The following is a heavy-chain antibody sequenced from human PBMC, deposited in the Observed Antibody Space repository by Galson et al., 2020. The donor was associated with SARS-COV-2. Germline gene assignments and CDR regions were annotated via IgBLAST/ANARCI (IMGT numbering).Heavy chain of an antibody. Sequence: GESLKISCAASGFTFSSYSMNWVRQAPGKGLEWVSSISSSSSYIYYADSVKGRFTISRDNAKNSLYLQMNSLRAEDTAVYYCARALWFGEFSDAFDIWGQGTMVTVSS. CDR1: GFTFSSYS. D-gene: IGHD3-10*01. CDR3: ARALWFGEFSDAFDI. CDR2: ISSSSSYI. J-gene: IGHJ3*02. V-gene: IGHV3-21*01.